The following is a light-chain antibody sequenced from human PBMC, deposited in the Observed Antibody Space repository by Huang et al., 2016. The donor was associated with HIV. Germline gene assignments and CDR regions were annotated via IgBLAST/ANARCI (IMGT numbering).Light chain of an antibody. J-gene: IGKJ2*01. Sequence: DIEMTQSPDSLTVSLGARAIINCKSSQAVLKNSNKKNSLAWYQQRPGQPPKVLIYWASSRESGVPDRFSGSGSGTDFNLTISSLQPEDLAVYYCQQYYSPPYTFGQGTRLEI. CDR2: WAS. V-gene: IGKV4-1*01. CDR1: QAVLKNSNKKNS. CDR3: QQYYSPPYT.